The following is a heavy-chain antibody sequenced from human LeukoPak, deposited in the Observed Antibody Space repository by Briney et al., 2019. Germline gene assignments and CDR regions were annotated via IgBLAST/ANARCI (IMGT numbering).Heavy chain of an antibody. CDR2: ISWNSGSI. D-gene: IGHD6-19*01. CDR1: GFTFDDYA. Sequence: PGGSLRLSCAASGFTFDDYAMHWVRQAPGKGLEWVSGISWNSGSIGYADSVKGRFTISRDNAKNSLYPQMNSLRAEDTALYYCAKDMVSGWTAVSHGMDVWGQGTTVTVSS. CDR3: AKDMVSGWTAVSHGMDV. V-gene: IGHV3-9*01. J-gene: IGHJ6*02.